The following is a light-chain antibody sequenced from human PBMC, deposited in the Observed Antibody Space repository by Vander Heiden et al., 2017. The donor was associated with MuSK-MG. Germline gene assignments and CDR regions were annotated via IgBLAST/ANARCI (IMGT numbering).Light chain of an antibody. CDR2: EIN. V-gene: IGLV2-8*01. CDR1: SSDVGGYIY. CDR3: SSCSGIKSVV. Sequence: QSALTQPPSASASLGESVTISCTATSSDVGGYIYVSWYQLHPGKAPKLIIFEINKRPSGVPERFSGSRSGNTASLTVSGLQAEDEADYLCSSCSGIKSVVFGGGTKLTVL. J-gene: IGLJ2*01.